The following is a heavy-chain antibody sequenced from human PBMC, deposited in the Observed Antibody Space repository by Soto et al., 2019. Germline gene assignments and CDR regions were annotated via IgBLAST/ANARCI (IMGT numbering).Heavy chain of an antibody. CDR1: GFTFSRFD. V-gene: IGHV3-48*01. CDR2: IKASSTTS. J-gene: IGHJ6*01. Sequence: EVQVVESGGGLVQPGGSLRLSCAASGFTFSRFDMNWVRQAPGKGLEWLLFIKASSTTSQYADSVKGRFTISRDDTKNSLFVQMNNVSVEDTDVYSCARNARGYGMDGWGQGTTVTVS. CDR3: ARNARGYGMDG.